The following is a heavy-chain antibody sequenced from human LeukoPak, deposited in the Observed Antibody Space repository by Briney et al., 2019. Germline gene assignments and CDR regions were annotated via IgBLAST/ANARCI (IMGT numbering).Heavy chain of an antibody. CDR1: GFTFSSYG. D-gene: IGHD1-26*01. V-gene: IGHV3-33*01. CDR2: IWYDGSNK. J-gene: IGHJ6*02. CDR3: ARDGWELLSHYYGMDV. Sequence: GGSLRLSCAASGFTFSSYGMHWVRQAPGKGLEWVAVIWYDGSNKYYADSVKGRFTISRDNSKNTLYLQMNSLRAEDTAVNYCARDGWELLSHYYGMDVWGQGTTVTVSS.